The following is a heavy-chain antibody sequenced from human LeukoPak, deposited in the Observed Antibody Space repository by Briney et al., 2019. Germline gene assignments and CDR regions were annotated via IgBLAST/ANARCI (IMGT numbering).Heavy chain of an antibody. D-gene: IGHD3-16*02. V-gene: IGHV3-20*04. CDR2: INWNGDST. CDR1: GFTFDDYG. Sequence: GGSLRLSCAASGFTFDDYGMSWVRQAPGKGLEWVSDINWNGDSTGYADSVKGRFTISRDNARNSLYLQMNSLRAEDTALYYCARRESSYQNYYYYYHMDVWGKGTTVTVSS. CDR3: ARRESSYQNYYYYYHMDV. J-gene: IGHJ6*03.